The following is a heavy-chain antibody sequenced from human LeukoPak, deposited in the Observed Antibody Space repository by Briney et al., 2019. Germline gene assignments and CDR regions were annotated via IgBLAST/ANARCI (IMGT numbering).Heavy chain of an antibody. Sequence: GASVKVSCKSSGYTFTTYGITWVRQAPGQGLEWMGWISTDNGDTNYAQKLQGRVTMTTDTSTSTAYMELRSLRSDDTAVYYCARGPEDGYNYPYYFDYWGQGTLVTVSS. CDR3: ARGPEDGYNYPYYFDY. CDR2: ISTDNGDT. V-gene: IGHV1-18*01. D-gene: IGHD5-24*01. CDR1: GYTFTTYG. J-gene: IGHJ4*02.